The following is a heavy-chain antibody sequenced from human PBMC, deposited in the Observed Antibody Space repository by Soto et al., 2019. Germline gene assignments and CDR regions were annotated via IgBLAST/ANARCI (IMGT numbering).Heavy chain of an antibody. CDR2: IKQDGSEK. CDR3: ARLRVYDRYGMDV. D-gene: IGHD3-9*01. Sequence: EVQLVESGGGLVQPGGSLRLSCAASGLTFSNYWMGWVRQAPGKGLEWVANIKQDGSEKYYVDSVKGRFTISRDNAKNSLYLQMNSLRAEDTAVYYCARLRVYDRYGMDVWGQGTTVTVSS. CDR1: GLTFSNYW. J-gene: IGHJ6*02. V-gene: IGHV3-7*01.